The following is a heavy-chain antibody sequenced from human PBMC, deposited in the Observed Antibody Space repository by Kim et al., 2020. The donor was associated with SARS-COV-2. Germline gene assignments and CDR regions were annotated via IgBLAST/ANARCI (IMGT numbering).Heavy chain of an antibody. CDR2: ISAYNGNT. CDR1: GYTFTSYG. Sequence: ASVKVSCKASGYTFTSYGISWVRQAPGQGLEWMGWISAYNGNTNYAQKLQGRVTITTHTSPSKAYMELRNLRSNDTAVYYCARDSIAVAGTSSVYYLGQG. V-gene: IGHV1-18*01. D-gene: IGHD6-19*01. CDR3: ARDSIAVAGTSSVYY. J-gene: IGHJ4*02.